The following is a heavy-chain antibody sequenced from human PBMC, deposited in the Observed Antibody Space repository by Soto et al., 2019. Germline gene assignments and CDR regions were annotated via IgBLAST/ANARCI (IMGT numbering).Heavy chain of an antibody. D-gene: IGHD5-18*01. CDR2: IFYIGTT. J-gene: IGHJ4*02. Sequence: QVQLQESGPGLVKPSETLSLTCTVSGGSISNYYWSWVRQSPGKGLEWIGYIFYIGTTNYNPSLKSRVTISLDTSKNPFSLKLRSLTAADAAVYYCVRGGGGYGNGTIDYWGQGTLVTVSS. V-gene: IGHV4-59*01. CDR1: GGSISNYY. CDR3: VRGGGGYGNGTIDY.